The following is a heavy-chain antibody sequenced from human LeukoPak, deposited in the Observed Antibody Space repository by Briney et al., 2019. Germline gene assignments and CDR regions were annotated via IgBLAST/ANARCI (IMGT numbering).Heavy chain of an antibody. CDR1: GGSISSSSYY. V-gene: IGHV4-39*07. J-gene: IGHJ4*02. CDR2: IYYSGST. CDR3: ARDRGMVATLDY. Sequence: SETLSLTCTVSGGSISSSSYYWGWIRQPPGEGLEWIGSIYYSGSTYYNPSLKSRVTISVDTSKIQFSLKLSSVTAADTAVYYCARDRGMVATLDYWGQGTLVTVSS. D-gene: IGHD5-12*01.